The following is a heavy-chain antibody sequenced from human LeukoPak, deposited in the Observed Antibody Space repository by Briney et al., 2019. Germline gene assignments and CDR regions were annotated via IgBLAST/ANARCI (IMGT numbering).Heavy chain of an antibody. V-gene: IGHV1-69*05. CDR3: ARAQYYYGSGSSDDLYFDY. J-gene: IGHJ4*02. D-gene: IGHD3-10*01. Sequence: ASVKVSCKASGGTFSSYAISWVRQAPGQGLEWMGRIIPIFGTANYAQKFQGRVTITTDESTSTAYMELSSLRSEDTAVYYCARAQYYYGSGSSDDLYFDYWGQGTLVTVSS. CDR1: GGTFSSYA. CDR2: IIPIFGTA.